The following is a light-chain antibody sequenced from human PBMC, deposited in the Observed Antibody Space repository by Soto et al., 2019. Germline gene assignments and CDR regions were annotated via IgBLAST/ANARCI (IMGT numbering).Light chain of an antibody. CDR1: SSDVGGYNY. J-gene: IGLJ2*01. CDR2: DVI. Sequence: QSALTQPASVSGSPGQSITISCTGTSSDVGGYNYVSWYQQHPGKAPKLMIYDVINRPSGVSNRFSGSKSGNTASLTISGLHAEDEADYYCTSYTISSTLFGGGTKLTVL. V-gene: IGLV2-14*01. CDR3: TSYTISSTL.